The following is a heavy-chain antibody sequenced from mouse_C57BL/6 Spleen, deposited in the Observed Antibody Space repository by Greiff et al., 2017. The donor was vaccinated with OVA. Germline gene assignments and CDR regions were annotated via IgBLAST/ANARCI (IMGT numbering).Heavy chain of an antibody. CDR3: TRWGFTTVVGYFDY. J-gene: IGHJ2*01. V-gene: IGHV1-15*01. Sequence: VKLMESGAELVRPGASVTLSCKASGYTFTDYEMHWVKQTPVHGLEWIGAIDPETGGTAYNQKFKGKAILTADKSSSTAYMELRSLTSEDSAVYYCTRWGFTTVVGYFDYWGQGTTLTVSS. CDR2: IDPETGGT. D-gene: IGHD1-1*01. CDR1: GYTFTDYE.